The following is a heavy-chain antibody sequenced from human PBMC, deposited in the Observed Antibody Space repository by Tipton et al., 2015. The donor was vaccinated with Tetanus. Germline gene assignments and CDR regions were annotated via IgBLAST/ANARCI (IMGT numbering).Heavy chain of an antibody. V-gene: IGHV3-23*01. D-gene: IGHD3-9*01. CDR2: ISPTGDET. J-gene: IGHJ6*02. Sequence: SLRLSCAASGFTFSTNAMHWVRQAPGKGLEWVSAISPTGDETYYADSVKGRFTISRDNSKNTLILQMNSLRAEDTAVYFCAKFLVVITQGYYHTMDVWGQGTTVTVSS. CDR1: GFTFSTNA. CDR3: AKFLVVITQGYYHTMDV.